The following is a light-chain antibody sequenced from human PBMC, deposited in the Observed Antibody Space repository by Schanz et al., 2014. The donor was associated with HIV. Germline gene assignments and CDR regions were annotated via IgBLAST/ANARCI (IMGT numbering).Light chain of an antibody. V-gene: IGKV1-9*01. J-gene: IGKJ2*01. Sequence: DIQLTQSPSFLSASVGDRVTITCRASQDISNSLAWYQQKVGEAPKLLIYAAFTLESGVSSRFSGSGSGSEFTLTITSLQPDDFATYYCQQYNTNSYTFGPGTKLDLK. CDR3: QQYNTNSYT. CDR2: AAF. CDR1: QDISNS.